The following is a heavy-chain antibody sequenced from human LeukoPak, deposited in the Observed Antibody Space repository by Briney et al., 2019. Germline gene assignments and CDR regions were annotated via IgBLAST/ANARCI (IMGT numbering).Heavy chain of an antibody. D-gene: IGHD3-3*02. V-gene: IGHV4-39*01. Sequence: SETLSLTCTVSGGSISSSTYYWGWIRQPPGKGLEWIGSIYYSGSTYYNPSLKSRVTISVDTSKKQFSLKLSSVTAADTAVYYCARIRNYYHYMDVWGKGTTVTVSS. CDR3: ARIRNYYHYMDV. CDR2: IYYSGST. CDR1: GGSISSSTYY. J-gene: IGHJ6*03.